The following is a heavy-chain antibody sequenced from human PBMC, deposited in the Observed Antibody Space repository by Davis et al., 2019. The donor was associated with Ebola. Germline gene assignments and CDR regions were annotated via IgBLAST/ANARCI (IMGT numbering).Heavy chain of an antibody. V-gene: IGHV1-69*13. CDR2: IIPPFGKT. CDR3: ARDRLGGTLPRGAFNI. Sequence: AASVKVSCKVSGGSFRSYGISWVRQAPGQGLEWMGVIIPPFGKTNYAQRFQARVTITADESTSKVYLDLISLRSDDTAVYYCARDRLGGTLPRGAFNIWGQGTKVTVSS. J-gene: IGHJ3*02. D-gene: IGHD1-26*01. CDR1: GGSFRSYG.